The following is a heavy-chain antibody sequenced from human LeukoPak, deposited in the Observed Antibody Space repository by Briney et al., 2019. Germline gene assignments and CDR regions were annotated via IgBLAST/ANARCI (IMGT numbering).Heavy chain of an antibody. D-gene: IGHD6-19*01. CDR1: GGTFSSYA. V-gene: IGHV1-69*04. CDR3: ARGNSGWYYYYGMDV. Sequence: ASVKVSCKASGGTFSSYAISWVRQAPGQGLEWMGRIIPILGIANYAQKFQGRVTMTRNTSISTAYMELSSLRSEDTAVYYCARGNSGWYYYYGMDVWGQGTTVTVSS. CDR2: IIPILGIA. J-gene: IGHJ6*02.